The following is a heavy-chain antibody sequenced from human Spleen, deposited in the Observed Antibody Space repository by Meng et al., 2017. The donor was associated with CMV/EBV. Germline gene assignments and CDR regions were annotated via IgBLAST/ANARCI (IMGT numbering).Heavy chain of an antibody. CDR3: ARDPYCSSTSCYRAGSYYYYGMDV. CDR1: GGTFSSYA. Sequence: SVKVSCKASGGTFSSYAISWVRQAPGQGLEWMGGIIPIFGTANYAQKFQGRVTITTDESTSTAYMELSSLRSEDTAVYYCARDPYCSSTSCYRAGSYYYYGMDVWGQGTTVTVSS. V-gene: IGHV1-69*05. J-gene: IGHJ6*02. D-gene: IGHD2-2*02. CDR2: IIPIFGTA.